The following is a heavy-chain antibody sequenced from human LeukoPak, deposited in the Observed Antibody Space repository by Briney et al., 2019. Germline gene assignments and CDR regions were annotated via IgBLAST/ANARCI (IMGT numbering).Heavy chain of an antibody. CDR1: GFTFSSYW. CDR3: ARDLNYGDYIGRYYYGMDV. Sequence: PGGSLRLSCAASGFTFSSYWMHWVRQAPGKGLVWVSRIKSDGSSTSNADSVKGRFTISRDNAKNTLYLQMNSPRAEDTAVYYCARDLNYGDYIGRYYYGMDVWGQGTTVTVSS. D-gene: IGHD4-17*01. J-gene: IGHJ6*02. CDR2: IKSDGSST. V-gene: IGHV3-74*01.